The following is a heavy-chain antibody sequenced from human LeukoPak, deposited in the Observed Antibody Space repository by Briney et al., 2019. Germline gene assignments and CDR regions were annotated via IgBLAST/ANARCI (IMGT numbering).Heavy chain of an antibody. V-gene: IGHV4-61*05. CDR2: IYYSGST. J-gene: IGHJ4*02. D-gene: IGHD6-13*01. CDR3: ARTASGWQQLYYFDY. Sequence: SETLSLACTVSGGSISSSSYYWGWIRQPPGKGLEWIGYIYYSGSTNYNPSLKSRVTISVDTSKNQFSLKLSSVTAADTAVYYCARTASGWQQLYYFDYWGQGTLVTVSS. CDR1: GGSISSSSYY.